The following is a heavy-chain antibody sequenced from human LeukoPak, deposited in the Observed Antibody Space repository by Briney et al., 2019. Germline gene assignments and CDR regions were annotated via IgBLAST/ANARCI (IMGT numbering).Heavy chain of an antibody. D-gene: IGHD5-18*01. CDR3: ARSQRGYSYVFDY. V-gene: IGHV4-4*02. J-gene: IGHJ4*02. CDR2: FFYSGST. CDR1: GGSISSSNW. Sequence: SETLSLTCAVSGGSISSSNWWSWVRQPPGKGLEWIGYFFYSGSTNYNPSLKSRVTISVDTSKSQFSLKLSSVTAADTAVYYCARSQRGYSYVFDYWGQGTLVTVSS.